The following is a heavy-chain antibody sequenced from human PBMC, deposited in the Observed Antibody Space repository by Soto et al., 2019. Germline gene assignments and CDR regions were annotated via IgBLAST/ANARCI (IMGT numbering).Heavy chain of an antibody. CDR2: IIPLFRTP. CDR1: GGTFSSSA. J-gene: IGHJ6*02. D-gene: IGHD2-21*02. Sequence: QVQLVQSGAEMKEPGSSVKVSCKTSGGTFSSSAISWLRQAPGQGLEWVGGIIPLFRTPDYPQKFQGRVTLAADQSTSTAYMELSSPRYADTAAYYCARDNGRLLLGGNNYYILVVWGQGTTITVSS. V-gene: IGHV1-69*12. CDR3: ARDNGRLLLGGNNYYILVV.